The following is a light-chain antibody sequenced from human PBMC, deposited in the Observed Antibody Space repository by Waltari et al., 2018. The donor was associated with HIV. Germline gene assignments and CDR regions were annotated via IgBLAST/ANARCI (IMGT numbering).Light chain of an antibody. CDR1: NLGHTY. CDR2: QDT. Sequence: SYDLTPPPSVSVSSGQTATATCSGVNLGHTYAPWYQQRSGQSPVLVIYQDTKRPPGIPERFFGSTSENTATLTIYETQPLDEAHYSCQAWDSGTIVFGGGTNLTVL. V-gene: IGLV3-1*01. J-gene: IGLJ3*02. CDR3: QAWDSGTIV.